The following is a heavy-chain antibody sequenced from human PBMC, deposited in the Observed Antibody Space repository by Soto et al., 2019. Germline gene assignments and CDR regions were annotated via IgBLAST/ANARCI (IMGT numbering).Heavy chain of an antibody. J-gene: IGHJ4*02. D-gene: IGHD2-15*01. Sequence: QVQLVESGGGVVQPGRSLRLSCAASGFTFSSYGMHWVRQAPGKGLEWVAVISYDGSNKYYADSVKGRFTISRDSSKNTLYLQMSSLSAEDSAVYYCAKDAGYCSGGSCYPYYYFDYWGQGTLVTVSS. CDR2: ISYDGSNK. V-gene: IGHV3-30*18. CDR1: GFTFSSYG. CDR3: AKDAGYCSGGSCYPYYYFDY.